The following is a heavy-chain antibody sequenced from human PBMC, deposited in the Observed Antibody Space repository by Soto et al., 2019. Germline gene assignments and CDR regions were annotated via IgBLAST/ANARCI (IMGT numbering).Heavy chain of an antibody. CDR3: ARERGGRGHYGGTRGEKANGMDV. D-gene: IGHD4-17*01. J-gene: IGHJ6*02. Sequence: QVQLVESGGGVVQPGRSLRLSCAASGFTFSSYGMHWVRQAPGKGLEWVAVIWYDGSNKYYADSVKGRFTISRDNSKNTLYLQMNSLRAEDTAVYYCARERGGRGHYGGTRGEKANGMDVWGQGTTVTVSS. CDR2: IWYDGSNK. V-gene: IGHV3-33*01. CDR1: GFTFSSYG.